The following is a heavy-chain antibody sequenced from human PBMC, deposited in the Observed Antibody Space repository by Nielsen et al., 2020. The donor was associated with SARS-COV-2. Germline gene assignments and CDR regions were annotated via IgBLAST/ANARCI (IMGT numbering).Heavy chain of an antibody. Sequence: WIRQPPGKGLEWVAVISYDGSNKYYAASVKGRFTISRDNSKNTLYLQMNSLRAEDTAVYYCAKGPRYCSGGSCVYYYYGMDVWGQGTTVTVSS. CDR2: ISYDGSNK. CDR3: AKGPRYCSGGSCVYYYYGMDV. D-gene: IGHD2-15*01. J-gene: IGHJ6*02. V-gene: IGHV3-30*18.